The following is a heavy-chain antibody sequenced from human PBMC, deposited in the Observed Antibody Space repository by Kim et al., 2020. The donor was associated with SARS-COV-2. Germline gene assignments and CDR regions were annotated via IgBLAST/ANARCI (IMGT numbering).Heavy chain of an antibody. D-gene: IGHD1-26*01. CDR2: YT. CDR3: ARGPWGYFDY. J-gene: IGHJ4*02. V-gene: IGHV3-11*06. Sequence: YTNYADSGKGRFTISRDNAKNSLYLQMNSLRAEDTAVYYCARGPWGYFDYWGQGTLVTVSS.